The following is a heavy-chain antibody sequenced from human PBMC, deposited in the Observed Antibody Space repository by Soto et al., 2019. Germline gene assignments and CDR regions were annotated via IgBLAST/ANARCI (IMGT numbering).Heavy chain of an antibody. V-gene: IGHV1-69*01. Sequence: QEQLVQSGAEVKKPGSSVKVCCKASGGLFSSYPISWVRQVPGQGLEWMGGIIPVFQTAYYTQRFQGRVTITADESTNTAYMELSSPRSEDTAIYYCARGGSGYTWFNEFWGQVTLVTVSS. CDR1: GGLFSSYP. CDR2: IIPVFQTA. CDR3: ARGGSGYTWFNEF. D-gene: IGHD3-22*01. J-gene: IGHJ4*02.